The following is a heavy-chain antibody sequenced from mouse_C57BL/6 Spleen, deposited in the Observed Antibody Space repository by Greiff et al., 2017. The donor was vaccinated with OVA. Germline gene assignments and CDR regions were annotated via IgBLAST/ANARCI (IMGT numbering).Heavy chain of an antibody. V-gene: IGHV14-2*01. D-gene: IGHD2-3*01. CDR1: GFNIKDYY. Sequence: DVQLQESGAELVKPGASVKLSCTASGFNIKDYYMHWVKQRTEQGLEWIGRIDPEDGETKYAPKFQGKATITADTSSNTAYLQLISLTSEDTAVYYCARYDGYYDWYFDVWGTGTTVTVSS. J-gene: IGHJ1*03. CDR2: IDPEDGET. CDR3: ARYDGYYDWYFDV.